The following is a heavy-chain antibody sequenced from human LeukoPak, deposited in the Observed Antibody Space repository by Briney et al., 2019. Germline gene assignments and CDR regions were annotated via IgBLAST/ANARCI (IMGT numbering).Heavy chain of an antibody. CDR2: TRYDGSQN. D-gene: IGHD1-26*01. V-gene: IGHV3-30*02. CDR3: AKSSGGNWGHFDY. CDR1: AFTFSTYD. J-gene: IGHJ4*02. Sequence: GGSLRLSCAASAFTFSTYDMHWVRQAPGKGLEWVSFTRYDGSQNYYADSVKGRFIISRDNSKNTLYLQMNSLKAEDTAVYYCAKSSGGNWGHFDYWGQGTLVTVSS.